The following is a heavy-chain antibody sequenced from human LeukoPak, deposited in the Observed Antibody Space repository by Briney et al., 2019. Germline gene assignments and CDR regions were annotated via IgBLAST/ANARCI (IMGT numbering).Heavy chain of an antibody. CDR2: IYYSGST. D-gene: IGHD4-17*01. CDR1: GGSISSGGYS. Sequence: PSETLSLTCAVSGGSISSGGYSWSWIRQPPGKGLEWIGYIYYSGSTYYNPSLKSRVTISVDTSKNQFSLKLSSVTAADTAVYYCASSNDYGDRDAFDIWGQGTMVTVSS. CDR3: ASSNDYGDRDAFDI. J-gene: IGHJ3*02. V-gene: IGHV4-30-4*07.